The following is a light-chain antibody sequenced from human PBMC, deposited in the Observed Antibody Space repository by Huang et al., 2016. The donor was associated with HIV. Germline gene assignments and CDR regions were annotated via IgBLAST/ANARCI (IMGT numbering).Light chain of an antibody. CDR3: QQYNTYPMYT. CDR1: QNVASW. CDR2: QAS. J-gene: IGKJ2*01. Sequence: DIQMTQSPPTLSASVGDRVSIHCRARQNVASWVAWSQQIPGKAPKLLIYQASVLDSGAPSKFSGSGSGTEFTLTIANLQPDDSATYFCQQYNTYPMYTFGQGTKLEIK. V-gene: IGKV1-5*03.